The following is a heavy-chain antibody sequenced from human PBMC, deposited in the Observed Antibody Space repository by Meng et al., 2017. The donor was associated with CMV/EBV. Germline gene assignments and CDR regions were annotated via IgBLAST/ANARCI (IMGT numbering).Heavy chain of an antibody. CDR3: ARDDLPKTVYYGSGSRHASIDY. V-gene: IGHV3-11*04. J-gene: IGHJ4*02. CDR2: ISSGGSTI. Sequence: GESLKISCAASGFTFSDYYMSWIRQAPGKGLEWVSYISSGGSTIYYADSVKGRFTISRDNAKNSLYLQMNSLRAEDTAVYYCARDDLPKTVYYGSGSRHASIDYWGQGTLVTVSS. D-gene: IGHD3-10*01. CDR1: GFTFSDYY.